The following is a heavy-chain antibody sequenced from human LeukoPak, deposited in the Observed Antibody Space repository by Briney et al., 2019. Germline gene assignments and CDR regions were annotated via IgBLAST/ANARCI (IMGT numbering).Heavy chain of an antibody. Sequence: QPGRSLRLSCAASGFTFSSYGMHWVRQAPGKGLEWVAVIWYDGSNKYYADSVKGRFTISRDNSKNTLYLQMNSLRAEDTAVYYCASAGIYYYDSSHFDYWGQGTLVTVSS. V-gene: IGHV3-33*01. J-gene: IGHJ4*02. CDR1: GFTFSSYG. D-gene: IGHD3-22*01. CDR3: ASAGIYYYDSSHFDY. CDR2: IWYDGSNK.